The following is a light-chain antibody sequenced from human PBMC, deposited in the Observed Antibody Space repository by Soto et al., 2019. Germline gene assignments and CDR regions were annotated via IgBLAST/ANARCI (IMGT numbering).Light chain of an antibody. V-gene: IGKV1-33*01. CDR2: DAS. Sequence: DIQMTQSPSSLSASVGDRVTITCQASQDINTYLNWYQQKPGKAPNLLIYDASKLETGVPSRFSGGGSGTDFTFTVTSLQPEDFATYFCQHYDNLLLTCGGGTKV. CDR1: QDINTY. J-gene: IGKJ4*01. CDR3: QHYDNLLLT.